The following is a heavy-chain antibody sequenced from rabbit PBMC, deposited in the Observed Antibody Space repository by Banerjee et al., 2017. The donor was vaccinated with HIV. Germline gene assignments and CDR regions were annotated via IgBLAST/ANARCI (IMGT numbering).Heavy chain of an antibody. J-gene: IGHJ4*01. V-gene: IGHV1S45*01. Sequence: QEQLEESGGGLVKPEGSLTLTCKASGFDLGSAYYMCWVRQAPGKGLEWIGCIYIGSGSTYYASWAKGRFTISKTSSTTVTLQVTSLTAADTATYFCARSYGDNYLQSNLWGPGTLVTVS. D-gene: IGHD2-1*01. CDR3: ARSYGDNYLQSNL. CDR1: GFDLGSAYY. CDR2: IYIGSGST.